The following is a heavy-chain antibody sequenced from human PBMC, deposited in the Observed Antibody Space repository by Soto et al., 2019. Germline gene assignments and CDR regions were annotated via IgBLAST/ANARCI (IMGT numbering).Heavy chain of an antibody. Sequence: GGSLRLSCAASGFTFGSYSVNWVRQAPGKGLEWVSSISSSSSSYIYYADSVKGRFTISRDNAKNSLYLQMNSLRAEDTALYYCAKDYGDRFSDYSYYYYGMDVWGLGTTVTVSS. CDR1: GFTFGSYS. J-gene: IGHJ6*02. CDR3: AKDYGDRFSDYSYYYYGMDV. D-gene: IGHD4-17*01. CDR2: ISSSSSSYI. V-gene: IGHV3-21*04.